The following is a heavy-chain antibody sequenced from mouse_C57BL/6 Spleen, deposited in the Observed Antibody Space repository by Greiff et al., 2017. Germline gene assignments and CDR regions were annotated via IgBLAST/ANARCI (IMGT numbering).Heavy chain of an antibody. V-gene: IGHV5-17*01. CDR1: GFTFSDYG. Sequence: EVHLVESGGGLVKPGGSLKLSCAASGFTFSDYGMHWVRQAPEKGLEWVAYISSGSSTIYYADTVKGRFTISRDNAKNTLFLQMTSLRSEDTAMYYCAIHSNYHFDYWGQGTTLTVSS. CDR3: AIHSNYHFDY. J-gene: IGHJ2*01. CDR2: ISSGSSTI. D-gene: IGHD2-5*01.